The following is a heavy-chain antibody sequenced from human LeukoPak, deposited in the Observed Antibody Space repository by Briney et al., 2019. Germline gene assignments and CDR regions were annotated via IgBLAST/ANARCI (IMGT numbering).Heavy chain of an antibody. Sequence: SETLSLTCAVSGGSISSGGYSWRWIRQPPGKGLEWIGYIYHSGSTYYNPSLKGRVTISVDRSKNQFSLKLSSVTAADTAVYYCARVPGYGLELGAFDIWGQGTMVTVSS. CDR1: GGSISSGGYS. CDR3: ARVPGYGLELGAFDI. J-gene: IGHJ3*02. CDR2: IYHSGST. D-gene: IGHD4-17*01. V-gene: IGHV4-30-2*01.